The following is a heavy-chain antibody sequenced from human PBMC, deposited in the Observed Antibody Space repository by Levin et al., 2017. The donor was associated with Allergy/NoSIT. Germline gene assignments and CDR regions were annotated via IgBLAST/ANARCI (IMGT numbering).Heavy chain of an antibody. CDR1: GFTFSSYA. D-gene: IGHD3-10*01. CDR3: AKESRRTSYADD. CDR2: IRRTGDRT. J-gene: IGHJ4*02. V-gene: IGHV3-23*01. Sequence: GGSLRLSCAASGFTFSSYAMSWVRQAPGKGLEWVSAIRRTGDRTYYADSVKGRFTISRDNSRNMLYLQMSSLRVEDTALYYCAKESRRTSYADDWGQGTLVTVSS.